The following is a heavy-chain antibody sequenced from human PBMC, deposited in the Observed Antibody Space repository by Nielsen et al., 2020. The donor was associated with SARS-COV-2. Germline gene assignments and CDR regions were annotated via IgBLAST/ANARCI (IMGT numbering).Heavy chain of an antibody. CDR3: AKGGLLWFGDPIGDYMDV. Sequence: GESLKISCAASGFTFSSYGMHWVRQAPGKGLEWVAVISYDGSNKYYADSVKGRFTISRDNSKNTLYLQMNSLRAEDTAVYYCAKGGLLWFGDPIGDYMDVWGKGTTVTVSS. J-gene: IGHJ6*03. CDR1: GFTFSSYG. D-gene: IGHD3-10*01. V-gene: IGHV3-30*18. CDR2: ISYDGSNK.